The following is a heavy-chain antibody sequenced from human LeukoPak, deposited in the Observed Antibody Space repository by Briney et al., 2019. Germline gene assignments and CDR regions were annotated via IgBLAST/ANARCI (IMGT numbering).Heavy chain of an antibody. J-gene: IGHJ4*02. D-gene: IGHD3-22*01. Sequence: SVKVSCKASGGTFSSYAISWVRQAPGQGLEWMGGIIPIFGTANYAQKFQGRVTITAGESTSTAYMELSSLRSEDTAVYYCARDGDYYDSSGYYYPYYFDYWGQGTLVTVSS. CDR2: IIPIFGTA. CDR1: GGTFSSYA. V-gene: IGHV1-69*13. CDR3: ARDGDYYDSSGYYYPYYFDY.